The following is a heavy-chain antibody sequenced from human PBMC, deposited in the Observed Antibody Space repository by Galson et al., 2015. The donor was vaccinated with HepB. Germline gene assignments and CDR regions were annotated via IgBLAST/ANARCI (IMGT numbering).Heavy chain of an antibody. CDR1: GYSFTSYW. D-gene: IGHD3-3*01. Sequence: QSGAEVKKPGESLKISCKGSGYSFTSYWIGWVRQMPGKGLEWMGIIYPGDSDTRYSPSFQGQVTISADKSISTAYLQWSSLKASDTAMYYCARQAEGWISGSEFDYWGQGTLVTVSS. CDR3: ARQAEGWISGSEFDY. V-gene: IGHV5-51*01. J-gene: IGHJ4*02. CDR2: IYPGDSDT.